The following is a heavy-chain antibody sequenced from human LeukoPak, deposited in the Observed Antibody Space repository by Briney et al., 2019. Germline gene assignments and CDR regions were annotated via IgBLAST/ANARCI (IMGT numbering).Heavy chain of an antibody. Sequence: PSETLSLTCTVSGYSISSGYYWGWIRQPPGKGLEWIGNSYHTGTTYYNPSLKSRVTISIDTSKNQFSLNLTSVTAADTAVYYCARGYSGYDIDWGQGILVTVSS. J-gene: IGHJ4*02. CDR2: SYHTGTT. D-gene: IGHD5-12*01. CDR1: GYSISSGYY. V-gene: IGHV4-38-2*02. CDR3: ARGYSGYDID.